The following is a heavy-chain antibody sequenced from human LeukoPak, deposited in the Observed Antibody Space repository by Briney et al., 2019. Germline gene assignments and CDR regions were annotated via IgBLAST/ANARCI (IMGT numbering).Heavy chain of an antibody. CDR2: ISSNGGST. CDR1: GCSFSSYA. V-gene: IGHV3-64D*06. D-gene: IGHD3-10*01. J-gene: IGHJ4*02. CDR3: VTHYGSGSYSLYFDY. Sequence: GGSLRLSCSASGCSFSSYAMHWVRQAPGKGLEYVSAISSNGGSTYYADSVKGRFTISRDNSKNTLYLQMSSLRAEDTAVYYCVTHYGSGSYSLYFDYWGQGTLVTVSS.